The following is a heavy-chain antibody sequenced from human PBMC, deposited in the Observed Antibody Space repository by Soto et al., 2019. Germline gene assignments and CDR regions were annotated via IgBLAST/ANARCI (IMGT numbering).Heavy chain of an antibody. CDR1: GGSISSYY. D-gene: IGHD2-21*01. V-gene: IGHV4-59*12. J-gene: IGHJ5*02. CDR2: IYYSGST. Sequence: SETLSLTCTVSGGSISSYYWSWIRQPPGKGLEWIGYIYYSGSTNCNPSLKSRVTISVDTSKNQFSLKLSSVTAADTAVYYCARESRGIVDKWFDPWGQGTLVTVSS. CDR3: ARESRGIVDKWFDP.